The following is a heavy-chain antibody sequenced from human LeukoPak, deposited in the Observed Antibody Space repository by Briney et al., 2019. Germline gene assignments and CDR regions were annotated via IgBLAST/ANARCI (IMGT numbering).Heavy chain of an antibody. Sequence: PWETLSLTCAVYGGSFSGYYWSWIRQPPGKGLEWIGEINHSGSTNYNPSLKSRVTISVDTSKNQFSLRLSSVTAADTAVYYCARENSYYDSSGYYYGSGYFDYWGQGTLVTVSS. J-gene: IGHJ4*02. CDR3: ARENSYYDSSGYYYGSGYFDY. D-gene: IGHD3-22*01. CDR1: GGSFSGYY. CDR2: INHSGST. V-gene: IGHV4-34*01.